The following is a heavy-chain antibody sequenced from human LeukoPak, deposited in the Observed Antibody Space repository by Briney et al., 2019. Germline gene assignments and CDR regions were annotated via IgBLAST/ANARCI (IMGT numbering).Heavy chain of an antibody. CDR1: GFTFRSYA. CDR3: AKGIELWLTYFDH. D-gene: IGHD5-18*01. J-gene: IGHJ4*02. V-gene: IGHV3-23*01. CDR2: IGGSGGT. Sequence: GGSLRLSCTGSGFTFRSYALSWVRQAPGTGLEWVSAIGGSGGTYYADSVKGRFTISRDNSKNALYLQMNGLRAEDTAVYYCAKGIELWLTYFDHWGQGTLVTASS.